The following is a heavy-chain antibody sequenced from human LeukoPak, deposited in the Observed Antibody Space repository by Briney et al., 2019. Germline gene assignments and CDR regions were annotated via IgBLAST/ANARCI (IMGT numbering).Heavy chain of an antibody. CDR3: ARVPWGYRGSWFDP. J-gene: IGHJ5*02. Sequence: ASVKVSCKASGGTFSSYAISWVRQAPGQGLEWMGWINPNSGGTNHAQRFQGRVTMTRDTSISTAYMELSRLRSDDTAVYYCARVPWGYRGSWFDPWGQGTLVTVSS. V-gene: IGHV1-2*02. CDR1: GGTFSSYA. D-gene: IGHD6-13*01. CDR2: INPNSGGT.